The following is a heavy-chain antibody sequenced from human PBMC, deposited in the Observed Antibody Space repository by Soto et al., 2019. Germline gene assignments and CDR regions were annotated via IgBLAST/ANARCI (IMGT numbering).Heavy chain of an antibody. Sequence: PSETMSLTCPVAGVSISNFYLSRIQPSPGKGLEWIGYIYYTGSTNYNPSLKSRVTISVDSSKNQFSLKLSSVTAADTAVYYCARERIAAVWGQGTTVTVSS. CDR1: GVSISNFY. J-gene: IGHJ6*02. V-gene: IGHV4-59*01. CDR3: ARERIAAV. D-gene: IGHD6-25*01. CDR2: IYYTGST.